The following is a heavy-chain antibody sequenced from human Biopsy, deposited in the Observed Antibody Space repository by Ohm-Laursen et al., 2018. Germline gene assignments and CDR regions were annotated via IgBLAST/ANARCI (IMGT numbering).Heavy chain of an antibody. CDR2: TYKGGNT. Sequence: PGTLSLTCTVSGASITSYYWGWIRQPAGKGLEWIGHTYKGGNTNHNPSLKGRVSMSVDTSKNQLSLTLRSVTAADTAVYYCARDLPSSYYYAMDVWGQGTTVTVSS. J-gene: IGHJ6*02. CDR1: GASITSYY. CDR3: ARDLPSSYYYAMDV. V-gene: IGHV4-4*07.